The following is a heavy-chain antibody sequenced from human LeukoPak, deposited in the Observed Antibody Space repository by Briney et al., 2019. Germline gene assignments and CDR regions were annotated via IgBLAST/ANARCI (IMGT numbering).Heavy chain of an antibody. CDR2: ISYDGSNK. CDR3: AKAKVGYGDRPLDWYFDL. Sequence: GGSLRLSCAASGFTFSSYGMHWVRQAPGKGLEWVAVISYDGSNKYYADSVKGRFTISRDNSKNTLYLQMNSLRAEDTAVYYCAKAKVGYGDRPLDWYFDLWGRGTLVTVSS. CDR1: GFTFSSYG. D-gene: IGHD4-17*01. V-gene: IGHV3-30*18. J-gene: IGHJ2*01.